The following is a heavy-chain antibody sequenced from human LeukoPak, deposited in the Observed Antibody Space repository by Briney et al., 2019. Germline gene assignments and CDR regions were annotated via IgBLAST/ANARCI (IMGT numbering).Heavy chain of an antibody. V-gene: IGHV3-7*01. J-gene: IGHJ4*02. Sequence: GGSLRLSCAASGFTFSSHWMSWVRQAPGKGLEWVANIKRDGSDEYYMDSVKGRFTISRDNAKNSLYLQMNSLRAEDTAVYYCARDQPVAALDYWGQGTLVTVSS. CDR1: GFTFSSHW. CDR2: IKRDGSDE. CDR3: ARDQPVAALDY. D-gene: IGHD6-19*01.